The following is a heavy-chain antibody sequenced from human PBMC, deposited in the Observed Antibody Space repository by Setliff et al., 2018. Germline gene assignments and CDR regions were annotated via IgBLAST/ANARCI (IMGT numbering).Heavy chain of an antibody. CDR2: IKHRGST. Sequence: PSETLSLTCTVSGDSLSSGPYYWTWIRQPPGKGLEWIGEIKHRGSTNYNPSLKSRATISIDTSKDQFSLKLIAISAADTAVYFCARGRNIAARLLDSWGQGALVTVSS. D-gene: IGHD6-6*01. J-gene: IGHJ4*02. CDR3: ARGRNIAARLLDS. V-gene: IGHV4-39*07. CDR1: GDSLSSGPYY.